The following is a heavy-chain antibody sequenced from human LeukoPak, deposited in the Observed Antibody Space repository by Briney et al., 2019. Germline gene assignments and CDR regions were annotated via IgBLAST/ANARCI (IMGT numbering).Heavy chain of an antibody. D-gene: IGHD3-10*01. J-gene: IGHJ4*02. CDR1: GYSISSGYY. CDR2: IYHSGST. Sequence: SETLSLTCAVSGYSISSGYYWGWIRQPPGKGLEWIGSIYHSGSTYYNPSLKSRVTISVDTSKNQFSLKLSSVTAADTAVYYCAAAGMVRGEAYFDYWGQGTLVTVSS. V-gene: IGHV4-38-2*01. CDR3: AAAGMVRGEAYFDY.